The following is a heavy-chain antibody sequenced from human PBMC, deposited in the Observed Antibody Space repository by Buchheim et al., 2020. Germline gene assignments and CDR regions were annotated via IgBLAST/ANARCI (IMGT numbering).Heavy chain of an antibody. V-gene: IGHV4-31*03. CDR3: ARAVVVTIGGPYYCDY. D-gene: IGHD3-22*01. CDR2: VSYSGST. Sequence: QVQLQESGPGLVKPSQTLSLTCTVSGASISSGSYYWSWIRQHPGKGLEWIGFVSYSGSTYYNPSLKSRVTMSIETSKNQFSLNLSSVTAADTAVYYCARAVVVTIGGPYYCDYWGQGTL. CDR1: GASISSGSYY. J-gene: IGHJ4*02.